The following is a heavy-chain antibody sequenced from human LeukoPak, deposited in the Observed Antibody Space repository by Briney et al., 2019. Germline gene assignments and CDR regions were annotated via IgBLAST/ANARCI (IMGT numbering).Heavy chain of an antibody. CDR3: ARALQDDILTGQDWYFDL. CDR2: ISSSSSYI. J-gene: IGHJ2*01. V-gene: IGHV3-21*01. D-gene: IGHD3-9*01. Sequence: GGSLRLSCAASGFTFSSYSMNWVRQAPGKGLEWVSSISSSSSYIYYADSVKGRSTISRDNAKNSLCLQMNSLRAEDTAVYYCARALQDDILTGQDWYFDLWGRGTLVTVSS. CDR1: GFTFSSYS.